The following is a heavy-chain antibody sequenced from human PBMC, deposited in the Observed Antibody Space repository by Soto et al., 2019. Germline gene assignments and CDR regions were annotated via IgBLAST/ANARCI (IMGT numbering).Heavy chain of an antibody. J-gene: IGHJ4*02. CDR1: GFTFSGSA. CDR2: IRSKSNSYAT. Sequence: EVQLVESGGGLVQPGGSLKLSCAVSGFTFSGSARHWVRQASGKGLEGVGRIRSKSNSYATAYAASVKGRFTISRDDSKKTAYLQMNSVKTADPAVYYCTRGYGDYVRDYWGQGTLVTVSS. V-gene: IGHV3-73*01. CDR3: TRGYGDYVRDY. D-gene: IGHD4-17*01.